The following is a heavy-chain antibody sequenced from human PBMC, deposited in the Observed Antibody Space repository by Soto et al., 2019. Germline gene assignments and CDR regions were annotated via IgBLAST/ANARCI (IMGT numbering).Heavy chain of an antibody. J-gene: IGHJ4*02. CDR1: GFTFSSYW. CDR3: ARVPKRGYSYGYYFGFDY. V-gene: IGHV3-7*01. Sequence: LRLSCAASGFTFSSYWMSWVRQAPGKGLEWVANIKQDGSEKYYVDSVKGRFTISRDNAKNSLYLQMNSLRAEDTAVYYCARVPKRGYSYGYYFGFDYWGQGTLVTVSS. CDR2: IKQDGSEK. D-gene: IGHD5-18*01.